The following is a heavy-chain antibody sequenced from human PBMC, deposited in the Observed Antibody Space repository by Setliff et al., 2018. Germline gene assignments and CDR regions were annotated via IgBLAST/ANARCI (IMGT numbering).Heavy chain of an antibody. J-gene: IGHJ4*02. D-gene: IGHD2-2*01. CDR1: GYTFTSYG. CDR3: ARGPLDFVVVPAAAKFDY. CDR2: ISA. Sequence: ASVKVSCKASGYTFTSYGISWVRQAPGQGLEWMGWISAYAQKFQGRVTMTTDTSTSTAYMELRSLRSDDTAVYYCARGPLDFVVVPAAAKFDYWGQGTLVTVSS. V-gene: IGHV1-18*01.